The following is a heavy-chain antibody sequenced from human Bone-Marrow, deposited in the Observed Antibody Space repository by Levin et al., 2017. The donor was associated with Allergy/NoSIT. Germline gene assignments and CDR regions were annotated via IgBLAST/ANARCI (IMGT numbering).Heavy chain of an antibody. V-gene: IGHV1-69*01. J-gene: IGHJ4*02. CDR2: ITPLLNTV. Sequence: KHGESLKISCKVAGGTFKTYSVNWVRQAPGQGLEWMGGITPLLNTVKYTERFPGRVTITADDSTSTVYMEVSSLKSEDTAVYYCASLRDHLYWGQGTLVTVPS. CDR3: ASLRDHLY. CDR1: GGTFKTYS.